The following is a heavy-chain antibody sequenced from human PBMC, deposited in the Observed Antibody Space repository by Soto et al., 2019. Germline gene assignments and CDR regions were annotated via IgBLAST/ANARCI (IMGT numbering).Heavy chain of an antibody. V-gene: IGHV3-7*01. CDR1: GFAFGNYW. CDR3: ARDSGYDSGSSVNHYLDY. D-gene: IGHD3-10*01. CDR2: IKRDASEK. J-gene: IGHJ4*01. Sequence: GGSLRLSCAASGFAFGNYWMSWVRQAPGKGLEWLATIKRDASEKKYVDSVKGRFTMSRDNAKNSLYLQMDSLRAEDTAVYYCARDSGYDSGSSVNHYLDYWGHGTLVTVSS.